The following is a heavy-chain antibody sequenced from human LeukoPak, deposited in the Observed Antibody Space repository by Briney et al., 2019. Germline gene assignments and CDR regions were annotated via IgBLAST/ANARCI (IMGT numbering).Heavy chain of an antibody. CDR1: GGPFSGYY. CDR2: INHSGST. Sequence: SETLSLTCAVYGGPFSGYYWSWIRQPPGKGLEWIGEINHSGSTNYNPSLKSRVTISVDTSKNQFSLKLSSVTAADTAVYYCARRHDSSGYFPIYYYYGMDVWGQGTTVTVSS. CDR3: ARRHDSSGYFPIYYYYGMDV. V-gene: IGHV4-34*01. D-gene: IGHD3-22*01. J-gene: IGHJ6*02.